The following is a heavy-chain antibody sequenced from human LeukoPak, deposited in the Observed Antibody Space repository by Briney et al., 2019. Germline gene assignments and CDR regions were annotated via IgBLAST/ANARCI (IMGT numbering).Heavy chain of an antibody. D-gene: IGHD6-13*01. V-gene: IGHV4-61*05. Sequence: PSETLSLTCNVSGGSISNRAYYWAWIRQPPGKGLEWIGYIYYSGSTNYNPSLKSRVTISVDTSKNQFSLKLSSVTAADTAVYYCARTTEAHSWRTRYYDYYMDVWGKGTTVTVSS. CDR1: GGSISNRAYY. CDR3: ARTTEAHSWRTRYYDYYMDV. J-gene: IGHJ6*03. CDR2: IYYSGST.